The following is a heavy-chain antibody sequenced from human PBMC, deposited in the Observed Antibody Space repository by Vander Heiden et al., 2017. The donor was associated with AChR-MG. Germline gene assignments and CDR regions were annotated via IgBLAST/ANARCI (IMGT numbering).Heavy chain of an antibody. V-gene: IGHV1-18*01. CDR3: ARDNWGGSRGFDY. CDR1: GYTFTTYD. D-gene: IGHD7-27*01. J-gene: IGHJ4*02. Sequence: QVQLVQSGAEVKQPGASVKVSCTASGYTFTTYDINSVRQATGQGLEWMGWISTYNGSTKYAQNLQGRVTMTTDTSTSTDYMELRSLRSDDTAVYYCARDNWGGSRGFDYWGQGTLVTVSS. CDR2: ISTYNGST.